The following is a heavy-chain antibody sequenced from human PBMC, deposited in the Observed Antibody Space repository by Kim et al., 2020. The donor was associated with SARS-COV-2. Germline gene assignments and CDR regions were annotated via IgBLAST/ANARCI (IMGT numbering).Heavy chain of an antibody. CDR2: ISYDGSNK. CDR3: ARHLIPLVLPQLIYYYYGMDV. D-gene: IGHD2-21*01. V-gene: IGHV3-30*04. J-gene: IGHJ6*02. Sequence: GGSLRLSCAASGFTFSSYAMHWVRQAPGKGLEWVAVISYDGSNKYYADSVKGRFTISRDNSKNTLYLQMNSLRAEDTAVYYCARHLIPLVLPQLIYYYYGMDVWGQGTTVTVSS. CDR1: GFTFSSYA.